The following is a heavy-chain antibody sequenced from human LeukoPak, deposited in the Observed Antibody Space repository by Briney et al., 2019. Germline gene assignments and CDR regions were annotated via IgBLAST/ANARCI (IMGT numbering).Heavy chain of an antibody. D-gene: IGHD5-24*01. Sequence: SETLSLTCTVSGSSISSYYWSWIRQPPGKGLEWIGYIYYSGSTNYNPSLKSRVTISVDTSKNQFSLKLSSVTAADTAVYYCARVRGRDGYPDYWGQGTLVTVSS. V-gene: IGHV4-59*01. CDR1: GSSISSYY. CDR2: IYYSGST. J-gene: IGHJ4*02. CDR3: ARVRGRDGYPDY.